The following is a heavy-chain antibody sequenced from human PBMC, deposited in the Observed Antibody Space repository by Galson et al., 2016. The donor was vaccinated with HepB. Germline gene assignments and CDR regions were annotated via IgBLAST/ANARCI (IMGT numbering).Heavy chain of an antibody. V-gene: IGHV4-4*02. J-gene: IGHJ4*02. D-gene: IGHD6-13*01. CDR1: GYFIISGSYS. CDR3: ASAKQQLVNDY. CDR2: IYHSGST. Sequence: LSLTCSVSGYFIISGSYSWSWIRQPPGKGLEWIGEIYHSGSTNYNPSLKSRVTISVDKSKNQFSLKLSSVTAADTAVYYCASAKQQLVNDYWGQGTLVTVSS.